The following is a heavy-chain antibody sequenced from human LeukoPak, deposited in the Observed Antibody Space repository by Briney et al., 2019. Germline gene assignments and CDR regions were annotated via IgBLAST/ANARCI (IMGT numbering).Heavy chain of an antibody. CDR3: ARGHSGWNDY. D-gene: IGHD6-19*01. J-gene: IGHJ4*02. Sequence: SGTLSLTCAVYGGSFSGYYWSWIRQPPGKGLEWIGEINHSGSTNYNPSLKSRVTISVDTSKNQFSLKLSSVTAADTAVYYCARGHSGWNDYWGQGTLVTVSS. CDR1: GGSFSGYY. CDR2: INHSGST. V-gene: IGHV4-34*01.